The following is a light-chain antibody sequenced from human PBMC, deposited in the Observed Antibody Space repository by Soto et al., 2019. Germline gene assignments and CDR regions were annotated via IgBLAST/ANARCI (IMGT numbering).Light chain of an antibody. Sequence: DIQMTQSPSSLSASVGDRVTITCRASQSISNYLNWYQQKPGKAPNLLIYAASSLQSGVPSRFSGSGSGTDFTLTISSLQREDFAVYYCQQYNNWPPITFGQGTRLEIK. J-gene: IGKJ5*01. CDR1: QSISNY. CDR2: AAS. CDR3: QQYNNWPPIT. V-gene: IGKV1-39*01.